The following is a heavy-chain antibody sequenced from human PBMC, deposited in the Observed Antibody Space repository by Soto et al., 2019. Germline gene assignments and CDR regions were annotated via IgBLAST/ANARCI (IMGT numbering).Heavy chain of an antibody. J-gene: IGHJ4*02. CDR3: VRHVPGTTRDH. CDR1: GVSISSYY. CDR2: MYYTGSS. D-gene: IGHD1-1*01. Sequence: QVQLQESGPGLVTPSETLSLTCTVSGVSISSYYWSWIRQPPGKGLEWIGYMYYTGSSSNNPSLKSRVTMSVDTSKNQFSLKLRSVTAADTAVYYCVRHVPGTTRDHWGQGTLVTVSS. V-gene: IGHV4-59*08.